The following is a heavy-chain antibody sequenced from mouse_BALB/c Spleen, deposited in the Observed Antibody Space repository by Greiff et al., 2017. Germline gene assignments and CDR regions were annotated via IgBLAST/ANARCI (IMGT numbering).Heavy chain of an antibody. CDR3: TRGGYGNYDY. V-gene: IGHV1-47*01. Sequence: VQLQQSGAELVKPGASVKMSCTAFGYTFTTYPIEWMKQNHGKSLEWIGNFHPYNDDTKYNEKFKGKANLTVEKSSSTVYLELSRLTSDASAVYYCTRGGYGNYDYWGQGTTLTVSS. CDR1: GYTFTTYP. CDR2: FHPYNDDT. J-gene: IGHJ2*01. D-gene: IGHD2-10*02.